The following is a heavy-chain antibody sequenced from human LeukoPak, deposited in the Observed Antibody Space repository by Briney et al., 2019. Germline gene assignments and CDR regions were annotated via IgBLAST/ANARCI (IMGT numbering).Heavy chain of an antibody. CDR1: GGTFSSYA. CDR2: IIPIFGTA. Sequence: SVKVSCKASGGTFSSYAISWVRQAPGQGLEWMGGIIPIFGTANYAQKFQGRVTITADESTSTAYMELSSLRSEDTAVYYCARDLMVRGVIKEESDYWGQGTLVTVSS. V-gene: IGHV1-69*13. D-gene: IGHD3-10*01. CDR3: ARDLMVRGVIKEESDY. J-gene: IGHJ4*02.